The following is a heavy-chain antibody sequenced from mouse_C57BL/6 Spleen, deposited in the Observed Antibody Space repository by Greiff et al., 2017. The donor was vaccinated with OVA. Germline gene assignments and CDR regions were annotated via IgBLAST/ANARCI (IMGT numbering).Heavy chain of an antibody. Sequence: EVKLMESGPELVKPGASVKISCKASGYSFTGYYMNWVKQSPEKSLEWIGEINPSTGGTTYNQKFKAKATLTVDKSSSTAYMQLKSLTSEDSAVYYCARGGYVWAMDYWGQGTSVTVSP. V-gene: IGHV1-42*01. J-gene: IGHJ4*01. D-gene: IGHD2-2*01. CDR3: ARGGYVWAMDY. CDR1: GYSFTGYY. CDR2: INPSTGGT.